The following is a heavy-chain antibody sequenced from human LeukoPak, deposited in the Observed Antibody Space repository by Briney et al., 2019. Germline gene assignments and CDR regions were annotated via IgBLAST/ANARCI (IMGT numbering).Heavy chain of an antibody. Sequence: PGGSLRLSCAASGFTSSSYAMSWVRQAPGRGLEWVSAISGTGGSTYYADSVKGRFTISRDNSKNTLYLQMNSLRAEDTAVYYCAKVSLGDDYWGQGTLVTVSS. CDR3: AKVSLGDDY. CDR2: ISGTGGST. V-gene: IGHV3-23*01. D-gene: IGHD3-16*01. CDR1: GFTSSSYA. J-gene: IGHJ4*02.